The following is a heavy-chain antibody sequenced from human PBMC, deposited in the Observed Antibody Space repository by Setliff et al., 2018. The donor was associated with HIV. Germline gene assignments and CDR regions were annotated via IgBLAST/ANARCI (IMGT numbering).Heavy chain of an antibody. CDR2: INVGNGNT. J-gene: IGHJ4*02. Sequence: GASVKVSCKASGYIFTDYAVHWVRQAPGQSLEWMGWINVGNGNTRYSEKFQGRVTFARDTSATTAHMELSSLRSEDTAVFYCGRGKHYSSGSPPLYDSWGQGTLVTVSS. D-gene: IGHD3-10*01. V-gene: IGHV1-3*01. CDR3: GRGKHYSSGSPPLYDS. CDR1: GYIFTDYA.